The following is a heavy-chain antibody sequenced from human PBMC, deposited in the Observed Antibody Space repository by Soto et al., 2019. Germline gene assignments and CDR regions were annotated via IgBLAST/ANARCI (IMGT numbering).Heavy chain of an antibody. D-gene: IGHD2-2*01. V-gene: IGHV3-66*01. J-gene: IGHJ4*02. Sequence: EVQLVESGGGLVQPGESLRLSCAASEFSVSSNYMSWVRQPPGKGLEWVSVIYASGTTYYADSVRGRFTLSRDSSKNTLYLQMNSLSAEDTAVYYCARNPYCFTSGCYYTDYWGQGTLVTVSS. CDR3: ARNPYCFTSGCYYTDY. CDR1: EFSVSSNY. CDR2: IYASGTT.